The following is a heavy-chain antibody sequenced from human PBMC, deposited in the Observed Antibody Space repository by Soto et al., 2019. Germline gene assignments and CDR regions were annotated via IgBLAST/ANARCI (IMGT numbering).Heavy chain of an antibody. D-gene: IGHD2-21*01. V-gene: IGHV4-34*01. Sequence: QVRLQQWGAGLLKPSETLSLTCAVFGGSFSGYYWSWIRQPPGKGLEWIGEIDHSGSTNYNPSLKSRVTISVDTSKNQFSLKLSSATDADTAVYYCARGYSAVGADWSQGSLVTVSS. CDR1: GGSFSGYY. J-gene: IGHJ4*02. CDR3: ARGYSAVGAD. CDR2: IDHSGST.